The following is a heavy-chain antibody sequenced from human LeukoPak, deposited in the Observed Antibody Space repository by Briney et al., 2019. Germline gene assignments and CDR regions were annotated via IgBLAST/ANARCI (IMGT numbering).Heavy chain of an antibody. Sequence: GSLRLSCEASGFTFSSYAMNWIRQPPGKGLEWIGSVFFSGNTYYEPSLKSRVTISVATSTNQFSLNVRSVSAADTAVYYCARDPSRSCAGGNCFSSWGQGTLVIVSS. CDR1: GFTFSSYA. J-gene: IGHJ5*02. CDR3: ARDPSRSCAGGNCFSS. V-gene: IGHV4-59*10. D-gene: IGHD2-15*01. CDR2: VFFSGNT.